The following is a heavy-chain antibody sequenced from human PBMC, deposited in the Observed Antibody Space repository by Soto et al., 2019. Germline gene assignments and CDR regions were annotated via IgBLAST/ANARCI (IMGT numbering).Heavy chain of an antibody. CDR2: ISSDGSSI. D-gene: IGHD1-26*01. V-gene: IGHV3-74*01. CDR3: ARVGGGGSGSYFDS. Sequence: LRLSCAASGFTLSSHWIHWVRQAPGKGLVWVSRISSDGSSIVYADSVKGRFTLSRDNAKDTLYLQMNSLRAEDTAVYYCARVGGGGSGSYFDSWGQGTLVTVSS. CDR1: GFTLSSHW. J-gene: IGHJ4*02.